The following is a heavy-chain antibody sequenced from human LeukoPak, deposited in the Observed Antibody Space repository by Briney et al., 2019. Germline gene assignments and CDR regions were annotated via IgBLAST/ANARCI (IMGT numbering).Heavy chain of an antibody. CDR2: ISWNSGVI. J-gene: IGHJ6*02. CDR3: AKGLIDYYGMDV. V-gene: IGHV3-9*01. Sequence: GGPLRLSCAASGFTFDVYAIHWVRHAPGKGLEWVSGISWNSGVIAYADSVRGRFTITRDNAKNSLYLQLNSLRAEDTALYYCAKGLIDYYGMDVWGQGTTVTVSS. CDR1: GFTFDVYA. D-gene: IGHD3-16*01.